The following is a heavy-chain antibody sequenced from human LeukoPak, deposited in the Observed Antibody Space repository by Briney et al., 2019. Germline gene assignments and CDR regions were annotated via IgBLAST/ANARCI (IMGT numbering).Heavy chain of an antibody. V-gene: IGHV3-53*04. D-gene: IGHD7-27*01. J-gene: IGHJ4*02. CDR3: ARAKNWGALTAFDY. CDR1: GFTVSSNY. Sequence: GGSLILSCAASGFTVSSNYMSWVRQAPGKGLEWVSVIYSGGSTYYADSVKGRFTISRHNSKNTLYLQMNSLRAEDTAVYYCARAKNWGALTAFDYWGQGTLVTVSS. CDR2: IYSGGST.